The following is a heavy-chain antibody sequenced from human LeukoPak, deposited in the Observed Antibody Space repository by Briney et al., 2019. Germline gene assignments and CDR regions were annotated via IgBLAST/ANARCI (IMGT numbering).Heavy chain of an antibody. CDR3: ATYRQVLLPFES. D-gene: IGHD2-8*02. Sequence: PGGSLRLSCAASGFTFSSYGMHWVRQAPGKGLDWVAFIHHDGSNKYYADSVRGRFTISRDNSKSTLSLQMNSLRAEDTAIYYCATYRQVLLPFESWGQGTPVTVSS. J-gene: IGHJ4*02. CDR1: GFTFSSYG. V-gene: IGHV3-30*02. CDR2: IHHDGSNK.